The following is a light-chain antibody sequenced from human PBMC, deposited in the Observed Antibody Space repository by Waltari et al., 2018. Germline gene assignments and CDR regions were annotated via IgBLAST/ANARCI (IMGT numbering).Light chain of an antibody. CDR1: SGPVSQSHH. CDR3: VVHYMDSGISM. V-gene: IGLV8-61*01. Sequence: QTVVTQEPSLSVSPGGTVTLTCGFSSGPVSQSHHPSWYQQTPGQAPRTLMYDTNTPSSGVPDRFSGSILGNKAALTITRAQADDECDYYCVVHYMDSGISMFGGGTKLTVL. CDR2: DTN. J-gene: IGLJ3*02.